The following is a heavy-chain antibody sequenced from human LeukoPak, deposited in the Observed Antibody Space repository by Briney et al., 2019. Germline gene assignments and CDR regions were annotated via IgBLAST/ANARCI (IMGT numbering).Heavy chain of an antibody. CDR2: IKQDGSEK. CDR3: ARGWELDP. J-gene: IGHJ5*02. CDR1: GFPFSRYW. V-gene: IGHV3-7*05. D-gene: IGHD1-26*01. Sequence: PGGSLRLSCAASGFPFSRYWLSWVRQAPGKGLEWVANIKQDGSEKYYVDSVKGRFTISRDNPKNSLYLQMNSLRVEDTAVYYCARGWELDPWGQGTLVTVSS.